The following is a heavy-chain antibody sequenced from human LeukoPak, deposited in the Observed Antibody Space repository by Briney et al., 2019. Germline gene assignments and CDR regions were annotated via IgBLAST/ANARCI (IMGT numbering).Heavy chain of an antibody. CDR3: ARAQYSSGWYSLYYYYYGMDV. D-gene: IGHD6-19*01. V-gene: IGHV1-18*01. J-gene: IGHJ6*02. CDR2: ISAYNGNT. CDR1: GYTFTSYG. Sequence: ASVKVSCKASGYTFTSYGISWVRQAPGQGLEWMGWISAYNGNTNYAQKLQGRVTMTTDTSTSTAYMELRSLRSDDTAVYYCARAQYSSGWYSLYYYYYGMDVWGQGTTVTVSS.